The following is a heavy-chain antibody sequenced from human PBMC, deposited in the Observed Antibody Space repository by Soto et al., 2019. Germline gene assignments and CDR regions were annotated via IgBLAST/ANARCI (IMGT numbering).Heavy chain of an antibody. CDR2: ISGYNGKT. J-gene: IGHJ4*02. D-gene: IGHD3-10*01. CDR3: ARDKMIDDFGLGTYDY. CDR1: GYTFTSFG. Sequence: QVQLVQSGAEVKKRGASFKVSCKTSGYTFTSFGVSWVRQAPGQGLEWMGWISGYNGKTKYAQTLQGRVTMTADTSTSTVYMELRGLRSDDTAVYFCARDKMIDDFGLGTYDYWGQGTTFTVSS. V-gene: IGHV1-18*04.